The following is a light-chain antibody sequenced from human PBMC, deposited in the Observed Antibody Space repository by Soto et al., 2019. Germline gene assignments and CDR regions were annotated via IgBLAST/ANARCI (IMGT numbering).Light chain of an antibody. Sequence: DILITQSQSSLSASVGDRVTITCRASQSISSWLAWYQQKPGKAPKLLIYQASTLESGVPSNFSGSGSGTEFTLTISSLQPEDFATYYCQQYNSYPWTFGQGTKVDIK. CDR1: QSISSW. V-gene: IGKV1-5*03. CDR3: QQYNSYPWT. CDR2: QAS. J-gene: IGKJ1*01.